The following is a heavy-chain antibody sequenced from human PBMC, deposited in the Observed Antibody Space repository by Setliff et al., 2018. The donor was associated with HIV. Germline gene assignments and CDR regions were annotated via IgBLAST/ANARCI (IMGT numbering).Heavy chain of an antibody. D-gene: IGHD6-13*01. CDR2: IYHSGST. CDR1: GGSISSSNW. Sequence: SETLSLTCAVSGGSISSSNWWSWVRQPPGKGLEWIGEIYHSGSTNYNPSLKSRVTISVDKSKNQFSLRLSSFTAADTGVYYCAGHRDPPGTSWIYFYYYMDLWCEGTTVTVSS. J-gene: IGHJ6*03. CDR3: AGHRDPPGTSWIYFYYYMDL. V-gene: IGHV4-4*02.